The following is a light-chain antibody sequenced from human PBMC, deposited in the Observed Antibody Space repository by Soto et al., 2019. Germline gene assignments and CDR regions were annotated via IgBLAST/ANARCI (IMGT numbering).Light chain of an antibody. CDR3: AVWDDSLSGYV. CDR2: NNN. V-gene: IGLV1-44*01. J-gene: IGLJ1*01. Sequence: QSVLTQPPSASGTPGQTVTISCSGSSSNIGSNTVSWYQRLPGTAPKLLIYNNNQRPSGVRDRFSGSRSGTSASLAISGLQSEDEADYYCAVWDDSLSGYVFGTGTKVTVL. CDR1: SSNIGSNT.